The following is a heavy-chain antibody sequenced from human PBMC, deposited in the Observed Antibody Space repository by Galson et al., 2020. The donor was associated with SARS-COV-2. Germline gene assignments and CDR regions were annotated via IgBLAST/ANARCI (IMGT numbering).Heavy chain of an antibody. CDR2: IWYDGSNK. D-gene: IGHD3-10*01. CDR1: GFTFSSYG. J-gene: IGHJ5*02. Sequence: GGSLRLSCAASGFTFSSYGMHWVRQAPGKGLEWVVVIWYDGSNKYYVDSVKGRFTISRDNSKNTLYLQMNSLRAEDTAVYYCARAPLRARVRGVIAYWFDPWGQGTLVTVAS. CDR3: ARAPLRARVRGVIAYWFDP. V-gene: IGHV3-33*01.